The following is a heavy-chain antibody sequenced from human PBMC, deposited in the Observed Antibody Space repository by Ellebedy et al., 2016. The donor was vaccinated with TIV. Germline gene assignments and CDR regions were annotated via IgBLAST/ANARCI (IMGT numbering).Heavy chain of an antibody. CDR2: INPSGGST. CDR1: GYTFTGYY. J-gene: IGHJ4*02. D-gene: IGHD2-15*01. Sequence: ASVKVSCKASGYTFTGYYMHWVRQVPGQGLEWMGIINPSGGSTSYAQKFQGRVTMTRDTSTSTVYMELSSLRSEDTAVYYCARDSCSGGSCYDYFDYWGQGTLVTVSS. V-gene: IGHV1-46*01. CDR3: ARDSCSGGSCYDYFDY.